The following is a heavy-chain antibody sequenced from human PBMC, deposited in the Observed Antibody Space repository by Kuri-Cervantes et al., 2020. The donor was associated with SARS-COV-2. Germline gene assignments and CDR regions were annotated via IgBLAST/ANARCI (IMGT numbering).Heavy chain of an antibody. D-gene: IGHD3-3*01. Sequence: ASVKVSCKVSGYTLTELSMHWVRQAPGQGLEWMGWINPNSGGTNYAQKFQGRVTMTRDTSISTAYMELSRLRSDDTAVYYCARGGYITIFGVVISEDAFDIWGQGTMVTVSS. V-gene: IGHV1-2*02. CDR2: INPNSGGT. CDR1: GYTLTELS. J-gene: IGHJ3*02. CDR3: ARGGYITIFGVVISEDAFDI.